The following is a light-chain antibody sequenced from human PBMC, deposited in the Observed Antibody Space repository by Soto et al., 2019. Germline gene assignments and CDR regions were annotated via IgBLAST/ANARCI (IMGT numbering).Light chain of an antibody. Sequence: ELVLAQSQGNLSLSPGEIATLSCRASQSVSSSYLAWYQQKPGQAPRLLIYGASSRATGIPDRFSGSGSGTDFTLTISRLEPEDFAVYYCQQYGSSPQFTFGPGTKVDIK. CDR1: QSVSSSY. V-gene: IGKV3-20*01. CDR3: QQYGSSPQFT. J-gene: IGKJ3*01. CDR2: GAS.